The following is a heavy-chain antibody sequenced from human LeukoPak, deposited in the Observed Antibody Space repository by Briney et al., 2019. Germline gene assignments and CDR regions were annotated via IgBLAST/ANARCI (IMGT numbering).Heavy chain of an antibody. CDR1: GGSISTYY. J-gene: IGHJ4*02. V-gene: IGHV4-59*01. CDR3: AGGVAVAGVFDY. D-gene: IGHD6-19*01. CDR2: IYHSGST. Sequence: SETLSLTCTVSGGSISTYYWNWIRQPPGKGLEWIGCIYHSGSTNYNPSLKSRVIISIGTSKNQFSLKLSSVTAADTAVYFCAGGVAVAGVFDYWGQGTLVTVSS.